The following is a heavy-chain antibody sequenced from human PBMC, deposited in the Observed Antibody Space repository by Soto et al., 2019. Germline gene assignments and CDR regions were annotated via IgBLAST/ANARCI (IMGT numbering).Heavy chain of an antibody. V-gene: IGHV3-48*01. Sequence: GGSLRLSCAASGFTFSNYNMIWVRQAPGKGLEWVSYISSTGTTIHYAASVKGRFTISRDNAKNSLYLQMNSLTGEDTAVYYCARVTLGYCISTSCFYDYWGQGTLVTVSS. CDR2: ISSTGTTI. CDR3: ARVTLGYCISTSCFYDY. CDR1: GFTFSNYN. J-gene: IGHJ4*02. D-gene: IGHD2-2*01.